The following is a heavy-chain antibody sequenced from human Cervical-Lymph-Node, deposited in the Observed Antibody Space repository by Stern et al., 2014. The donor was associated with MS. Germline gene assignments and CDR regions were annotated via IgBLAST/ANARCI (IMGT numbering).Heavy chain of an antibody. D-gene: IGHD3-10*01. V-gene: IGHV1-24*01. CDR3: ATDYNY. CDR2: FDPEDGET. CDR1: GSTLTDFF. Sequence: VQLEESGAEVKKPGASVKVSCKVSGSTLTDFFMHWVRQPPGKGLEWMGGFDPEDGETIYAQKFQGRVTMTEDTSTDLSSMDLSSLRSDDTAVYYCATDYNYWGQGTLVTVSS. J-gene: IGHJ4*02.